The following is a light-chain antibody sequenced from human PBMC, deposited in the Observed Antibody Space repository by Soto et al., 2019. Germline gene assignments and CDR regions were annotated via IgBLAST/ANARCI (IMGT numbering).Light chain of an antibody. CDR1: SGDVGGFDS. CDR2: EVT. J-gene: IGLJ1*01. Sequence: QSALTQPASVSGSPGQSITISCTGTSGDVGGFDSVSWYQHHPGKAPKLVIYEVTNRPSGVSNRFSGSKSGYTASLTISGLQAEDEADYYCSSYTSDDVRYVFGTGTKLTVL. CDR3: SSYTSDDVRYV. V-gene: IGLV2-14*01.